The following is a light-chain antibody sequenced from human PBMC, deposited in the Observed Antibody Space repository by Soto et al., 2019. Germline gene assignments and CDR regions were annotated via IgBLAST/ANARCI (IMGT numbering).Light chain of an antibody. V-gene: IGKV1-5*03. CDR1: QSISTW. Sequence: DIQMTQSPSTLSASVGDRVTIPCRASQSISTWLAWYQQKPGKAPKLLIYKASSLKSGVPSRFSGSGSGTEFTLTISSLQPDDFATYYCQQYNSYSQRFGQGTKVDIK. CDR2: KAS. J-gene: IGKJ1*01. CDR3: QQYNSYSQR.